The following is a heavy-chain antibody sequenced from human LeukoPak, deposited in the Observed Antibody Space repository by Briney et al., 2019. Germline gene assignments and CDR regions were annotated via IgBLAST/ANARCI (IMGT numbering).Heavy chain of an antibody. D-gene: IGHD5-12*01. J-gene: IGHJ5*02. CDR2: IYYSGST. CDR3: ARGHSGYDPNWFDP. CDR1: GGSISSGDYY. Sequence: PSETLSLTCTVSGGSISSGDYYWSWIRQPPGKGLEWIGYIYYSGSTYYNPSLKSRVTISVDTSKNQFSLKLSSVTAADTAVYYCARGHSGYDPNWFDPWGQGTLVTVSS. V-gene: IGHV4-30-4*01.